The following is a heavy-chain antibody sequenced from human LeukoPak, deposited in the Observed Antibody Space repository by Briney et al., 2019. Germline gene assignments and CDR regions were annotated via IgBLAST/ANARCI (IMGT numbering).Heavy chain of an antibody. CDR2: IIPIFGTA. J-gene: IGHJ6*03. CDR3: ARDPHYYMDV. V-gene: IGHV1-69*05. Sequence: GASVKVSCKASGGTFSSYAISWVRQAPGQGLEWMGRIIPIFGTANYAQKFQGRVTITTDESTSTAYMELSSLRSEDMAVYYCARDPHYYMDVWGKGTTVTVSS. CDR1: GGTFSSYA.